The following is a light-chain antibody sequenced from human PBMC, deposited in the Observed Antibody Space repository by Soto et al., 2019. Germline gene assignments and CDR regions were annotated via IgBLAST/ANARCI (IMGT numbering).Light chain of an antibody. CDR3: METLQTPLT. J-gene: IGKJ1*01. CDR1: QSLLHSNENNY. V-gene: IGKV2-28*01. CDR2: LGS. Sequence: DIVMTQSPLSLPVTPGEPASISCRSSQSLLHSNENNYLDWYLQKPGQSPQLLIYLGSNRASGVPDRFSGSGSGTDFTLKISRGEAEDVGVYYCMETLQTPLTFGQGTKVEI.